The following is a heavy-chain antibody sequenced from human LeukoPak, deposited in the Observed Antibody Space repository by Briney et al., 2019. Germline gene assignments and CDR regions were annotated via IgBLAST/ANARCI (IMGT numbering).Heavy chain of an antibody. J-gene: IGHJ4*02. V-gene: IGHV1-58*02. CDR3: AAGYSSGWLFSY. CDR2: IVVGSGNT. D-gene: IGHD6-19*01. CDR1: GFTFTSSA. Sequence: SVKVSCKASGFTFTSSAMHWVRQARGQRLEWIGWIVVGSGNTNYAQKFQERVTITRDMSTSTAYMELSSLRSEDTAVYYCAAGYSSGWLFSYWGQGTLVTVSS.